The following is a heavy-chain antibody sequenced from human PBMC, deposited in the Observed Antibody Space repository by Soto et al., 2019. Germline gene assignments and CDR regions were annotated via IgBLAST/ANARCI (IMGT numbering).Heavy chain of an antibody. V-gene: IGHV4-59*11. CDR2: IYFTGYT. D-gene: IGHD2-15*01. CDR1: GGSLSSHY. CDR3: ATVAMTSPKVFDY. Sequence: QVQLQESGPGLVKPSETLSLTCTVSGGSLSSHYWSWIRQSRGKGLVWIGYIYFTGYTNYNPSLKNRVTISVDTSKRQFSLSLNSVTAADTAVYYCATVAMTSPKVFDYWGQGTLVSVSS. J-gene: IGHJ4*02.